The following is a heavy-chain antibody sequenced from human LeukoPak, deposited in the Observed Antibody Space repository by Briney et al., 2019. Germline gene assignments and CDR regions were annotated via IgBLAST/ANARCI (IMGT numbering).Heavy chain of an antibody. D-gene: IGHD5-18*01. CDR2: INHSGST. CDR1: GGSFSGHY. Sequence: PSETLSLTCAVYGGSFSGHYWSWIRQPPGKGLEWIGEINHSGSTNYNPSLKSRVTISVDTSKNQFSLKLSSVTAADTAVYYCARVGVLDTAMPIYYFDYWGQGTLVTVSS. J-gene: IGHJ4*02. CDR3: ARVGVLDTAMPIYYFDY. V-gene: IGHV4-34*01.